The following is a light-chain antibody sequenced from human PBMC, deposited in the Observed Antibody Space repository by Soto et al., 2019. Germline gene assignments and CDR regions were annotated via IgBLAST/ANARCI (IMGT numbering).Light chain of an antibody. CDR3: QQYGSSPWT. J-gene: IGKJ1*01. CDR1: QSVSSSY. V-gene: IGKV3-20*01. Sequence: EIVLTQSPGTLSLSPGERATLSCRASQSVSSSYLAWYQQKPGQAPRPLIYGASSRAIGIPDRFSGSGSGTAFSLTISRLEPEDFEVYYCQQYGSSPWTFGQGTKVEIK. CDR2: GAS.